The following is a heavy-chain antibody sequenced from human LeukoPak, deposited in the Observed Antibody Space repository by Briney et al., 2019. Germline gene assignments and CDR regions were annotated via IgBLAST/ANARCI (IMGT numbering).Heavy chain of an antibody. V-gene: IGHV1-2*06. D-gene: IGHD3-10*01. CDR3: ARAPLGYNWFDP. Sequence: ASVKVSCKASRYTFTGYYMHWVRQATGQGLEWMGRINPNSGGTNYAQKFQGRVTMTKDTSISTGYMELSRLRFDDTAVYYCARAPLGYNWFDPWGQGTLVTVSS. CDR1: RYTFTGYY. CDR2: INPNSGGT. J-gene: IGHJ5*02.